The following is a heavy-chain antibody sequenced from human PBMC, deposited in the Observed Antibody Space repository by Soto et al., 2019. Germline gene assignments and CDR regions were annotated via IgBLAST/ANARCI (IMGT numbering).Heavy chain of an antibody. J-gene: IGHJ5*02. Sequence: SETLSLTCTVSGGSVSSSSYSWGWIRQSPGKGLEWIGTIYSSENTYYNPSLLSRVTISVDRSKNQFSLKLSSVTAADTAVYYCARVHDYEAWFDPWGQGTLVTVSS. CDR1: GGSVSSSSYS. D-gene: IGHD4-17*01. CDR2: IYSSENT. V-gene: IGHV4-39*07. CDR3: ARVHDYEAWFDP.